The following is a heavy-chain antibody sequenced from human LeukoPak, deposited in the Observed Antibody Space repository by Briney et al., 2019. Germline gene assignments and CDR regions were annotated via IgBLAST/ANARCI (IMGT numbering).Heavy chain of an antibody. Sequence: SVKVSCKASGGTFSSYAISWVRQAPGQGLEWMGGIIPIFGTANYAQKFQGRVTITADESTSTAYMELSSLRSEDTAVYYCASDAEGYCSSTSCYHDAFDIWSQGTMVTVSS. J-gene: IGHJ3*02. V-gene: IGHV1-69*13. CDR3: ASDAEGYCSSTSCYHDAFDI. D-gene: IGHD2-2*01. CDR1: GGTFSSYA. CDR2: IIPIFGTA.